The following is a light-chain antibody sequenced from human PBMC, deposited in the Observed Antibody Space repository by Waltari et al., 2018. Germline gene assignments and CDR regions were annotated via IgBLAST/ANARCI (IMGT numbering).Light chain of an antibody. J-gene: IGKJ1*01. Sequence: EIVMTQSPATLSVSPGEEATLSCRASQSVDSNLAWYQQKPGQAPTLIIFGASGRATGVPARFSGSGSGTDYTLTIGSLQSEDSAVYYCQQYSSWPLWTFGQGTKVEIK. V-gene: IGKV3-15*01. CDR3: QQYSSWPLWT. CDR1: QSVDSN. CDR2: GAS.